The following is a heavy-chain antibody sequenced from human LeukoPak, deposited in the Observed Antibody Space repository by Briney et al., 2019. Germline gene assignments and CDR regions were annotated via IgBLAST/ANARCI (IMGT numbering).Heavy chain of an antibody. D-gene: IGHD1-26*01. J-gene: IGHJ3*02. Sequence: ASVKVSCKASGYTFTSYYMHWVRQAPGQGLEWMGIINPSGGSTSYAQKFQGRVTMTRDTSTSTVYMELSSLRSEDTAVYYCAKVAYSGSRLGDAAFDIWGQGTMVTVSS. CDR2: INPSGGST. CDR3: AKVAYSGSRLGDAAFDI. CDR1: GYTFTSYY. V-gene: IGHV1-46*01.